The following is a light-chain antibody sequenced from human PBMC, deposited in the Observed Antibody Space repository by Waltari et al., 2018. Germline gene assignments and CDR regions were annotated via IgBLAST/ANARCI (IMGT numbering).Light chain of an antibody. Sequence: QPVLTQPPSVSAAPGQKVTISCPGSSSNVGDNYVAWYQHPPGTAPRLIIYENKIRPSGIPDQFSGSKSGTSATLAITGLQTGDEADYYCGTWDSSLSVVVFGGGTKVTVL. CDR1: SSNVGDNY. CDR3: GTWDSSLSVVV. J-gene: IGLJ2*01. V-gene: IGLV1-51*02. CDR2: ENK.